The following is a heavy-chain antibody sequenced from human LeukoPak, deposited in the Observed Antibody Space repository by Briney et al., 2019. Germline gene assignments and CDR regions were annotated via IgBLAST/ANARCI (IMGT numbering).Heavy chain of an antibody. CDR2: ISYDGSNK. D-gene: IGHD2-8*01. V-gene: IGHV3-30-3*01. J-gene: IGHJ3*02. CDR3: ASLSMAPDAFDI. Sequence: PGGSLRLSCAASGFTFSSYATHWVRQAPGKGLEWVAVISYDGSNKYYADSVKGRFTISRDNSKNTLYLQMNSLRAEDTAVYYCASLSMAPDAFDIWGQGTMVTVSS. CDR1: GFTFSSYA.